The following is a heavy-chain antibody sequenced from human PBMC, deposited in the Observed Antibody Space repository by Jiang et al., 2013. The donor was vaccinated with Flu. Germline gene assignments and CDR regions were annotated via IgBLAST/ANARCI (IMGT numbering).Heavy chain of an antibody. D-gene: IGHD3-22*01. CDR2: INTGTGDP. V-gene: IGHV7-4-1*02. Sequence: KASGYNFTTYGLHWVRQAPGQGLEWMGWINTGTGDPTYAQAFTGRFVFSSDTSDSTAYLHISDLKAEDTAVYYCAREGYYFDTTGPPRSHGLDVWGQGTAVTVSS. J-gene: IGHJ6*02. CDR3: AREGYYFDTTGPPRSHGLDV. CDR1: GYNFTTYG.